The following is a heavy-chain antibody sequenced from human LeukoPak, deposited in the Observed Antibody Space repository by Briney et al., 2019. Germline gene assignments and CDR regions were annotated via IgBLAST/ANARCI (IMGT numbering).Heavy chain of an antibody. D-gene: IGHD4-17*01. CDR3: ARTDDYGDYGAFDI. J-gene: IGHJ3*02. V-gene: IGHV4-59*01. CDR1: GGSISSYY. Sequence: SETLSLTCTVSGGSISSYYWSWIRQPPGKGLEWIGYIYYSGSTNYNPSLKSRVTIPVDTSKNQFSLKLSSVTAADTAVYYCARTDDYGDYGAFDIWGQGTMVTVSS. CDR2: IYYSGST.